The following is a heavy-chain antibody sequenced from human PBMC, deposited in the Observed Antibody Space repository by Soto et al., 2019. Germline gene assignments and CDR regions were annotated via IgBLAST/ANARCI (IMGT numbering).Heavy chain of an antibody. V-gene: IGHV4-4*02. J-gene: IGHJ6*02. D-gene: IGHD1-26*01. CDR2: IYHSGST. Sequence: QVQLQESGPGLVKPSATLSLTCAVSGGSISSSNWWSWVRQPPGKGVEWIGEIYHSGSTNYNPSLKSRVTISVDKSKNQFSLKMRSVTAADTAVYYCARVSGSYYYGMDVWGQGTTVTVSS. CDR3: ARVSGSYYYGMDV. CDR1: GGSISSSNW.